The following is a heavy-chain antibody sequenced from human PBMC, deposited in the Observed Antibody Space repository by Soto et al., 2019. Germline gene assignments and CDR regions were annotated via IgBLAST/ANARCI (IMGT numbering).Heavy chain of an antibody. V-gene: IGHV1-24*01. D-gene: IGHD6-13*01. CDR2: FDPEDGET. CDR1: GYTLTELS. CDR3: ATDGGSSSWYFGHYGMDV. J-gene: IGHJ6*02. Sequence: ASVKVSCKVSGYTLTELSMHWARQAPGKGLEWMGGFDPEDGETIYAQKFQGRVTMTEDTSTDTAYMELSSLRSEDTAVYYCATDGGSSSWYFGHYGMDVWGQGTTVTVS.